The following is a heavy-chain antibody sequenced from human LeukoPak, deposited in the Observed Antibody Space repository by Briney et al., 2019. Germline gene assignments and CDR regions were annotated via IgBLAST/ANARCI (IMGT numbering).Heavy chain of an antibody. V-gene: IGHV4-59*08. D-gene: IGHD1-26*01. CDR1: GGSISSYY. J-gene: IGHJ6*02. CDR2: IYYSGST. CDR3: ATFKATSSGMDV. Sequence: SETLSLTGTVSGGSISSYYWSWIRQPPGKGLGWIGYIYYSGSTNYNPSIKSRVTISVDTSKNQFSLKLSSVTAADTAVYYCATFKATSSGMDVWGQGTTVTVSS.